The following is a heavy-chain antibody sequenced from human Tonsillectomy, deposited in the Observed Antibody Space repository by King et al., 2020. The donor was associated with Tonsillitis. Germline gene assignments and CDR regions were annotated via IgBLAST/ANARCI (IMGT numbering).Heavy chain of an antibody. CDR3: ARAWDYGGNPEVDY. CDR1: GFTFSTYS. V-gene: IGHV3-21*01. Sequence: VQLVESGGGLVKPGGSLRLSCAASGFTFSTYSMNWVRQAPGKGLEWVSSISSGSTYIYYADSLKGRFTISRDNAKNSLYLQMNSLRVEDTAVYYCARAWDYGGNPEVDYWGQGTLVTVSS. D-gene: IGHD4-23*01. J-gene: IGHJ4*02. CDR2: ISSGSTYI.